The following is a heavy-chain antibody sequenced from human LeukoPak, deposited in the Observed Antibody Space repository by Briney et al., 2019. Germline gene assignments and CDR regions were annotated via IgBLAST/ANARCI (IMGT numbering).Heavy chain of an antibody. J-gene: IGHJ3*02. CDR3: ARSPVLRFLDPVAHAFDI. V-gene: IGHV4-61*02. CDR2: IYTSGST. Sequence: PSETLSLTCTVSGGSISSGSYYWSWIRQPAGKGLEWIGRIYTSGSTNYNPSLKSRVTISVDTSKNQFSLKLSSVTAADTAVYYCARSPVLRFLDPVAHAFDIWGQGTMVTVSS. CDR1: GGSISSGSYY. D-gene: IGHD3-3*01.